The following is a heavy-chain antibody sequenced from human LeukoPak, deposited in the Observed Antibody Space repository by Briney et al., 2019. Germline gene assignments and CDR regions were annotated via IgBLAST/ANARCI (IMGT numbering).Heavy chain of an antibody. J-gene: IGHJ3*02. CDR1: GGSISSYY. V-gene: IGHV4-4*07. CDR2: IYTSGST. Sequence: SETLSLTCTVSGGSISSYYWSWIRQPAGKGLEWIGRIYTSGSTNYNPSLKSRVTMSVDTSKNQFSLKLSSVTAADTAVYYRARDPRGGYSYVLQADAFDIWGQGTMVTVSS. CDR3: ARDPRGGYSYVLQADAFDI. D-gene: IGHD5-18*01.